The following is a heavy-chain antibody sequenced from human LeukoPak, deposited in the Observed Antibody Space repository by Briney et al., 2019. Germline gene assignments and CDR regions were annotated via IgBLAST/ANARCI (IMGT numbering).Heavy chain of an antibody. J-gene: IGHJ4*02. D-gene: IGHD6-6*01. Sequence: RAGGSLRLSCAASGFTFDDYGMSWVRQAPGKGLEWVSGINWNGGSTGYADSVKGRFTISRDNAKNSLYLQMNSLRAEDTAVYYCARDGIAARRGDYWGQGTLVTVSS. CDR1: GFTFDDYG. V-gene: IGHV3-20*04. CDR3: ARDGIAARRGDY. CDR2: INWNGGST.